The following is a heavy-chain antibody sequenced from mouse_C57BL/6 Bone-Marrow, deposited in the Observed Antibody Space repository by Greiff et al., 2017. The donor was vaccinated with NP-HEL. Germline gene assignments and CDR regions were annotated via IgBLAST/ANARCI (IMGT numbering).Heavy chain of an antibody. CDR2: INSDGGST. V-gene: IGHV5-2*01. CDR1: EYEFPSHD. CDR3: ARQSSNGAWFAY. J-gene: IGHJ3*01. D-gene: IGHD2-5*01. Sequence: EVMLVESGGGLVQPGESLKLSCESNEYEFPSHDMSWVRKTPEKRLELVAAINSDGGSTYYPDTMERRFIISRDNTKNTLYLQMSSLRSEDTALYYCARQSSNGAWFAYWGQGTLVTVSA.